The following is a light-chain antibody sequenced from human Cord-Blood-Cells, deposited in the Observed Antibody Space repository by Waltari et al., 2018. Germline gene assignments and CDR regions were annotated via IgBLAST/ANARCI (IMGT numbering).Light chain of an antibody. CDR2: GAS. J-gene: IGKJ2*03. CDR1: QSVSSSY. CDR3: QQYGSSHRS. Sequence: EIVLTQSPGTPSLSPGERATLSCRASQSVSSSYLAWYQQKPGQAPRLLIYGASSRATGIPDRFSGSGSGTDFTLTISRLEPEDFAVYYCQQYGSSHRSFGQGTKLEIK. V-gene: IGKV3-20*01.